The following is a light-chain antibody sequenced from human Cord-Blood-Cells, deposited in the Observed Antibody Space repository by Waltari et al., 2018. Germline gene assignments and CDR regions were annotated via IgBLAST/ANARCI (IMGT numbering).Light chain of an antibody. CDR3: QQYNNWPRT. Sequence: EIVMTQSPATLSVSPGERATLSGRASQSVSSNLAWYQQKPGQAPRLLFYGASTRATGIPARFSGSGSGTEFTLTISSLQSEDFAVYYCQQYNNWPRTFGQGTKLEIK. CDR1: QSVSSN. J-gene: IGKJ2*01. CDR2: GAS. V-gene: IGKV3-15*01.